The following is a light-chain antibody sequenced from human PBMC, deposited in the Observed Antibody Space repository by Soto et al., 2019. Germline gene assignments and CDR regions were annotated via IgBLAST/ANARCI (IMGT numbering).Light chain of an antibody. CDR2: DAS. Sequence: EIVLTQSPATLSLYPGERANLSCRASQIVSSYLAWYQHKPGQAPRLLIYDASKRATGIPARFSGSGSGTDFTLTISSLEPEDFAVYYCQQRSNWPPTWTFGQGTKVEVK. CDR3: QQRSNWPPTWT. V-gene: IGKV3-11*01. CDR1: QIVSSY. J-gene: IGKJ1*01.